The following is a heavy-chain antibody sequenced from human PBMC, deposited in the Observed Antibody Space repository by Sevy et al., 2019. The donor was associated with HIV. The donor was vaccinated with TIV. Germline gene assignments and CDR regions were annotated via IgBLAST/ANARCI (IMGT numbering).Heavy chain of an antibody. CDR2: IKTKSDGGTT. Sequence: GGSLRLSCAASGFTFNNAWMNWVRQAPGKGLEWVARIKTKSDGGTTDYAAPVKGRFTISRDDSKNTLYQQMNNLRTEDTAVYYCTTDRGAYYYDSSGYTYWGQGTLVTVSS. V-gene: IGHV3-15*07. CDR3: TTDRGAYYYDSSGYTY. J-gene: IGHJ4*02. CDR1: GFTFNNAW. D-gene: IGHD3-22*01.